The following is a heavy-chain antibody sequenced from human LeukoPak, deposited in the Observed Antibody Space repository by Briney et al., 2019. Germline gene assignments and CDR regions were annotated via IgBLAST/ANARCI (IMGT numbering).Heavy chain of an antibody. CDR2: IRYDGSNK. CDR3: AKDRRDYDSSGYPDY. CDR1: GFTFSSYG. J-gene: IGHJ4*02. D-gene: IGHD3-22*01. V-gene: IGHV3-30*02. Sequence: GGSLRLSCAASGFTFSSYGMHWVRQAPGKGLEWVAFIRYDGSNKYYADSVKGRFTISRDNSKDTLYLQMNSLRAEDTAVYYCAKDRRDYDSSGYPDYWGQGTLVTVSS.